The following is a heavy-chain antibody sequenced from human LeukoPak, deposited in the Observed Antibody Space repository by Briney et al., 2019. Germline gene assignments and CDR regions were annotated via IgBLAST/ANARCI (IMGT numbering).Heavy chain of an antibody. CDR1: GYTFTGYY. CDR2: INPNSGGT. V-gene: IGHV1-2*06. Sequence: GASVKVSRKASGYTFTGYYMHWVRQAPGQGLEWMGRINPNSGGTNYAQKFQGGVTMTRDTSISTADMELSRLRSGDTAVYYCARGRSAYSSSWLAVYWGQGTLVTVSS. D-gene: IGHD6-13*01. J-gene: IGHJ4*02. CDR3: ARGRSAYSSSWLAVY.